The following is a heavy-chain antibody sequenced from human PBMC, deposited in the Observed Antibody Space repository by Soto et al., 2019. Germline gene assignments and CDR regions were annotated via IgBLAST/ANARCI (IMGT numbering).Heavy chain of an antibody. CDR2: IYYSGST. CDR1: GGSISSYY. Sequence: SETLSLTCTVSGGSISSYYWSWIRQPPGKGLEWIGYIYYSGSTNYNPSLKSRVTISIDTSKNHFSLKLSSVTAADTAVYYCARLGSAPTGSHSYKYYMDVWGKGTTVTVSS. J-gene: IGHJ6*03. V-gene: IGHV4-59*08. CDR3: ARLGSAPTGSHSYKYYMDV. D-gene: IGHD1-26*01.